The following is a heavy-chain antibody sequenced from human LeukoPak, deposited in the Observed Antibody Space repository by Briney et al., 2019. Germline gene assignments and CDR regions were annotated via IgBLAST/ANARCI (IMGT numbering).Heavy chain of an antibody. Sequence: ASVKVSCKAFGYTFTGNYIHWVRQAPGQGLEWMGWINPNGGATNYAQKFQVRVTTTRDTSISTAYMELSRLTSDDTAVYYCARGAAGSCFDYWGQGTLVTVSS. J-gene: IGHJ4*02. V-gene: IGHV1-2*02. CDR3: ARGAAGSCFDY. CDR2: INPNGGAT. D-gene: IGHD6-13*01. CDR1: GYTFTGNY.